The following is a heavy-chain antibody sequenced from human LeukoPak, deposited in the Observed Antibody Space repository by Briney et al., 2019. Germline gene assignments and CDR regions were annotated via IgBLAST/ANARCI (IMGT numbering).Heavy chain of an antibody. CDR3: AKGYSSGWYYFDS. Sequence: PGGSLRLSCAASGFTFSSYAMSWVRQAPGKGLEWVSAVSGNGGGTYYADSVKGRFTISRDNSKNTLYLQMNSLRAEDTAVYYCAKGYSSGWYYFDSWGQGTLVTVSS. J-gene: IGHJ4*02. D-gene: IGHD6-19*01. V-gene: IGHV3-23*01. CDR2: VSGNGGGT. CDR1: GFTFSSYA.